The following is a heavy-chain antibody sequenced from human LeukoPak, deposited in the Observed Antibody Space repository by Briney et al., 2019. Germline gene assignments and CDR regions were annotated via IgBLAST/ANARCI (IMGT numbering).Heavy chain of an antibody. Sequence: AASVKVSCKASGYIVTGYYFHWVRQAPGQGLEWMGWINPNSGGTNFAQKFQGRVTMTRDTSITTAYLELSRLTSDDTAVYYCASPLSRIVGAINFWGQGTAVTVSS. J-gene: IGHJ4*02. CDR3: ASPLSRIVGAINF. CDR2: INPNSGGT. CDR1: GYIVTGYY. V-gene: IGHV1-2*02. D-gene: IGHD1-26*01.